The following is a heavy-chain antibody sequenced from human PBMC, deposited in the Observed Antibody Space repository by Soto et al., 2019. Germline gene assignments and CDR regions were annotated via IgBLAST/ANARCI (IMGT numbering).Heavy chain of an antibody. V-gene: IGHV3-21*01. CDR3: ARGSDYYDSSRDDAFDI. J-gene: IGHJ3*02. CDR2: ISSSSSYI. CDR1: GFTFSSYS. Sequence: GSLRLSCAASGFTFSSYSMNWVRQAPGKGLEWVSSISSSSSYIYYADSVKGRFTISRDNAKNSLYLQMNSLRAEDTAVYYCARGSDYYDSSRDDAFDISGQGTMVTVSS. D-gene: IGHD3-22*01.